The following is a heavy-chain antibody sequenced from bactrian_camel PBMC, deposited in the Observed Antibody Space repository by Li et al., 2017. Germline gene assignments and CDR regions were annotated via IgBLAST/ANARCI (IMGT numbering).Heavy chain of an antibody. Sequence: HVQLVESGGGLVRPGGSLRLSCAASGFTFSTYYMSWVRQAPGKGLEWVSSIYTGSGSIYYADSVKDRFTISRDGTKNTVYLQTNKLKPEDTAMYYCGASRVIMTPTQALTTSSLFLFWGQGTQVTVS. D-gene: IGHD3*01. CDR3: GASRVIMTPTQALTTSSLFLF. J-gene: IGHJ4*01. CDR1: GFTFSTYY. CDR2: IYTGSGSI. V-gene: IGHV3-2*01.